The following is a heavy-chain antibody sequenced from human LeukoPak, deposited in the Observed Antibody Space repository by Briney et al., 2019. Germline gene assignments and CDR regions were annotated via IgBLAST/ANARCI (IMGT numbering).Heavy chain of an antibody. V-gene: IGHV1-2*02. CDR3: ARGRNIGLTTMCGGSDY. D-gene: IGHD3-10*02. CDR2: LNPNSGDT. J-gene: IGHJ4*02. Sequence: ASLKVSCTASGYTFTDYYMHWVRQAPGQGLEWMGWLNPNSGDTNYAQKFQGRVSMTRDTSISTAYMDLSDLRSDDTAVYYCARGRNIGLTTMCGGSDYWGQGTLVTVSS. CDR1: GYTFTDYY.